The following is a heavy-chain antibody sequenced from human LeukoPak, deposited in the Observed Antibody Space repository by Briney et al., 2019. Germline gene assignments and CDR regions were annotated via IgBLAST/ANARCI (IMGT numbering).Heavy chain of an antibody. D-gene: IGHD1-26*01. V-gene: IGHV3-23*01. J-gene: IGHJ4*02. CDR1: GFTFSSYA. CDR3: AKDQTRELLGYFDY. Sequence: GGSLRLSCAASGFTFSSYAMSWVRRAPGKGLEWVSAISGSGGSTYYADSVKGRFTISRDNSKNTLYLQMNSLRAEDTAVYYCAKDQTRELLGYFDYWGQGTLVTVSS. CDR2: ISGSGGST.